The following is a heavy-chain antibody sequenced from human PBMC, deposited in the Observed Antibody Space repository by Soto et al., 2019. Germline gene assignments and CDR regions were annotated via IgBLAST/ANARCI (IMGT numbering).Heavy chain of an antibody. D-gene: IGHD3-22*01. Sequence: EVQLVESGGGLVQPGGSLRLSCVASGLTLSRYWMSWVRQAPGKGLEWVANIKEDGGKTYYVDSVKGRFTISRDNAKNSVYLQMNSLRVEDTAGYYCSRDYYGPGPDWGQGTLVIVSS. V-gene: IGHV3-7*04. CDR2: IKEDGGKT. CDR3: SRDYYGPGPD. J-gene: IGHJ4*02. CDR1: GLTLSRYW.